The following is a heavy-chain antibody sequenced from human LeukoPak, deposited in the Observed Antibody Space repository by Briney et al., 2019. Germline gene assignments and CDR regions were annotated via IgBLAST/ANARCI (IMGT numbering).Heavy chain of an antibody. CDR3: ARSYYDFWSGYSLYYYYYMDV. CDR1: GYTFTSYG. CDR2: ISAYNGNT. J-gene: IGHJ6*03. Sequence: ASVKVSCKASGYTFTSYGISWVRQAPGQGLEWMGWISAYNGNTNYAQKLQGRVTMTTDTSTSTAYMELRSLRSDDTAVYYCARSYYDFWSGYSLYYYYYMDVWGKGTTVTASS. V-gene: IGHV1-18*01. D-gene: IGHD3-3*01.